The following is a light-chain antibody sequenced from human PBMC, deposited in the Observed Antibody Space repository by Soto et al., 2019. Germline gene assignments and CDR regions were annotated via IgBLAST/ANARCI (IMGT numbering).Light chain of an antibody. CDR3: QQYNSYSQA. J-gene: IGKJ1*01. CDR2: DAS. V-gene: IGKV1-16*01. CDR1: QGIRND. Sequence: EILMTQCPTSVAASVGHRVTISWVASQGIRNDLAWYQQKPGKAPNLLIYDASTLHTGVPSRFSGGGSGTDFTLTISSLQPDDFATYYCQQYNSYSQAFGQGTKVDI.